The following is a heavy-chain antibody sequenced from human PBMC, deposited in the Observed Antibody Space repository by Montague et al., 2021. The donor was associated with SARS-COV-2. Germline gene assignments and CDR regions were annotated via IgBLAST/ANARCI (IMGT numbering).Heavy chain of an antibody. CDR3: ARRGGGEGFARFMYWYFDV. CDR2: IYYSGSVTT. J-gene: IGHJ2*01. V-gene: IGHV4-59*13. CDR1: GGSINNYY. Sequence: SETLSLTCSVSGGSINNYYWGWVRQSPGKGPEWIGYIYYSGSVTTSYNPSLKSRVSISVDTSENQFSLKLTSVTAADTAVYYCARRGGGEGFARFMYWYFDVWGRGSLVTVSS. D-gene: IGHD2-21*01.